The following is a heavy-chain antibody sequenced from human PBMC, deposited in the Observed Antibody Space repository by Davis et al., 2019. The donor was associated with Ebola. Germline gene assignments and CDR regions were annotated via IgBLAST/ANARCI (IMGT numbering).Heavy chain of an antibody. V-gene: IGHV4-39*01. CDR2: IYHSGST. J-gene: IGHJ4*02. CDR1: GGSISSSSYY. CDR3: ARHFKAGHLEFDF. Sequence: MPSETLSLTCTVSGGSISSSSYYWGWIRQPPGKGLEWIGNIYHSGSTYYNPSLKSRVTISVDTSKSQFSLKLNSVTAADTAVYYCARHFKAGHLEFDFWGQGTLVTVSS.